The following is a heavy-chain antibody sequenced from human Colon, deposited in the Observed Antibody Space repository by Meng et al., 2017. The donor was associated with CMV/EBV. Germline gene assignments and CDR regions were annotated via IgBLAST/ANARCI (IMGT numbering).Heavy chain of an antibody. CDR3: ARGGGYYYDSSGDVWRL. J-gene: IGHJ4*02. D-gene: IGHD3-22*01. Sequence: GESLKISCAASGFTFSSYTMNWVRQAPGKGLEWVSSIGSNSTYIQYAASVKGRFTIYRDNANDSLYLQMNSLRAEDTAVYYCARGGGYYYDSSGDVWRLWGQGTLVTVSS. CDR1: GFTFSSYT. V-gene: IGHV3-21*06. CDR2: IGSNSTYI.